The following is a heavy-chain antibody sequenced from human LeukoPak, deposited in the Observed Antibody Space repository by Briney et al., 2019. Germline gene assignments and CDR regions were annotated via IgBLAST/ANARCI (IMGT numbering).Heavy chain of an antibody. CDR1: GGSINSSSYY. V-gene: IGHV4-39*01. CDR3: ARHMFCDFWSGYKQNFYYYGMDV. CDR2: IYHSGST. J-gene: IGHJ6*02. D-gene: IGHD3-3*01. Sequence: SETLSLTCTVSGGSINSSSYYWGWIRQPPGKGLEWIGSIYHSGSTYYTPSLKSRVTISVDTSKTQFSLKMSSVTAADRAVYYCARHMFCDFWSGYKQNFYYYGMDVWGQGTTVTVSS.